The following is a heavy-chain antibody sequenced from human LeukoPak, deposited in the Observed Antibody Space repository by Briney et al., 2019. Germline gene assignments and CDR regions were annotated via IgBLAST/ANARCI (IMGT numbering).Heavy chain of an antibody. D-gene: IGHD3/OR15-3a*01. J-gene: IGHJ4*02. CDR1: GASIRSGDHY. V-gene: IGHV4-30-4*01. Sequence: PSETLSLTCNVSGASIRSGDHYWSWLRQPPGEGLEWIGYIYFSGSLYYSPSLKGRLTISVDTSKNQFSLKLRSVTAADTAIYYCARGGGGYDFYAFDYWGQGALVAVSS. CDR2: IYFSGSL. CDR3: ARGGGGYDFYAFDY.